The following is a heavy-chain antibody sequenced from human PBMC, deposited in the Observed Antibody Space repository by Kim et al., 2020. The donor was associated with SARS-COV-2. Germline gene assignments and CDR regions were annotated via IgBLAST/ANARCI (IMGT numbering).Heavy chain of an antibody. CDR2: IYYSGST. CDR3: ARMVRTTYYYDSWAAPV. D-gene: IGHD3-22*01. Sequence: SETLSLTCTVSGGSISSYYWSWIRQPPGKGLEWIGYIYYSGSTNYNPSLKSRVTISVDTSKNQFSLKLSSVTAADTAVYYCARMVRTTYYYDSWAAPVWGQGTTVTVSS. V-gene: IGHV4-59*01. J-gene: IGHJ6*02. CDR1: GGSISSYY.